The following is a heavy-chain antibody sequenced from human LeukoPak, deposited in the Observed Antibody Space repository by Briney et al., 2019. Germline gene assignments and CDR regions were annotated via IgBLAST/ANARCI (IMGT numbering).Heavy chain of an antibody. J-gene: IGHJ4*02. CDR1: GASISSGGFS. CDR3: ARLGYSYGYAEDY. D-gene: IGHD5-18*01. V-gene: IGHV4-30-2*03. CDR2: IYYSGST. Sequence: SETLSLTCAVSGASISSGGFSWSWIRQPPGKGLEWIGSIYYSGSTYYNPSLKSRVTISVNTSKNQFSLKLSSVTAADTAVYYCARLGYSYGYAEDYWGQGTLVTVSS.